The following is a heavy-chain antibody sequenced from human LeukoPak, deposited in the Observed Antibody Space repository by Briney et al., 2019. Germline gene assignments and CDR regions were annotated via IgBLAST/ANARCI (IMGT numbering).Heavy chain of an antibody. CDR1: GGSISSDIYY. D-gene: IGHD2-15*01. J-gene: IGHJ5*02. Sequence: SQTLSLTCTVSGGSISSDIYYWSWIRQPAGKGLEWIGRIYMSGNTNYNLSLKSRLTISVDTSKNQFSLKLSSVTAADTDVYYCAGTRRYCSGGSCYNWFDPWGQGTLVTVSS. V-gene: IGHV4-61*02. CDR2: IYMSGNT. CDR3: AGTRRYCSGGSCYNWFDP.